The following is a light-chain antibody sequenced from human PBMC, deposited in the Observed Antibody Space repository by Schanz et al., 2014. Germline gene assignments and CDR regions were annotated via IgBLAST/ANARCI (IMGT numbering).Light chain of an antibody. V-gene: IGLV2-11*01. CDR1: SSDVGGHDY. Sequence: QSALTQPASVSGSLGQSTTISCTGTSSDVGGHDYVSWYQQFPDRAPKLLIYDVSNRPSGVPDRFSGSKSGNTASLSISGLQAEDEADYYCCSYAGSYFFWVFGGGTKLTVL. CDR3: CSYAGSYFFWV. J-gene: IGLJ3*02. CDR2: DVS.